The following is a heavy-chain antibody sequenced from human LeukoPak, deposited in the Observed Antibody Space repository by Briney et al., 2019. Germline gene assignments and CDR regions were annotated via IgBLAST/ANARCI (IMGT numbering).Heavy chain of an antibody. D-gene: IGHD1-1*01. V-gene: IGHV1-2*02. Sequence: ASVTVSCKASGYTFTGYYMHWVRQAPGQGLEWMGWINPNSGGTNYAQKFQGRVTMTRDTSISTAYMELSRLRSDDTAVYYCARDSRLNREGTDYWGQGTLVTVSS. CDR3: ARDSRLNREGTDY. CDR1: GYTFTGYY. CDR2: INPNSGGT. J-gene: IGHJ4*02.